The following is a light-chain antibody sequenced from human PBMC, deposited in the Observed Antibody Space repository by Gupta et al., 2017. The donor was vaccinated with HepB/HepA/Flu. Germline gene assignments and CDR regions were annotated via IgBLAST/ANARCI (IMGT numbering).Light chain of an antibody. V-gene: IGKV4-1*01. Sequence: DIVVTQSPDSLAVSLGERDTLNCTSSQTLLYSSNNKNYLAWYQHKPGQPPKLLISWASTREAGVPDRFSGSGSGTDFTLTISSLQPEDVAVYYCQQYDETPPLTFGQGTKVEIK. CDR1: QTLLYSSNNKNY. J-gene: IGKJ1*01. CDR2: WAS. CDR3: QQYDETPPLT.